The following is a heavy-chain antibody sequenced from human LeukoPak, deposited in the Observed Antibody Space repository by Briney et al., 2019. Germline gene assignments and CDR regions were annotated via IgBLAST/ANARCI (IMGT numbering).Heavy chain of an antibody. J-gene: IGHJ4*02. CDR3: ARGNRDPQNYYGSAYDY. CDR1: GGSISSGDYY. V-gene: IGHV4-30-4*01. D-gene: IGHD3-10*01. CDR2: IYYSGST. Sequence: SQTLSLTCTVSGGSISSGDYYWSWIRQPPGKGLEWIGYIYYSGSTYYNPSLKSRVTISVDTSKNQFSLKLSSVTAADTAVYYCARGNRDPQNYYGSAYDYWGQGTLVTVSS.